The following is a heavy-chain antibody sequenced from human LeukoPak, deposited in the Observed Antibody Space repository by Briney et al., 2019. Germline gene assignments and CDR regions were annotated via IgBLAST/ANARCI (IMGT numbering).Heavy chain of an antibody. CDR2: ISYDGSNK. J-gene: IGHJ4*02. CDR1: GFTFSSYA. Sequence: GGSLRLSCAASGFTFSSYAMHWVRQAPGKGLEWVAVISYDGSNKYYADSVKGRFTISRDNSKNTLYLQMNSLRAEDTAVYYCAKDRPYYGSGSPTDYWGQGTLVTVSS. V-gene: IGHV3-30*04. D-gene: IGHD3-10*01. CDR3: AKDRPYYGSGSPTDY.